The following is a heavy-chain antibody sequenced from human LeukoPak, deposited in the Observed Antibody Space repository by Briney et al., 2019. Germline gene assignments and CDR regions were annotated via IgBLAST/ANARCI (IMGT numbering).Heavy chain of an antibody. Sequence: SETLSLTCTVSGGSISNNNYYWGWIRQPPGKGLEWIGTMYYSGSTYYNPSLKSRVTISVDTSRNQFSLKLSSVTAADTAVYYCARSRSGYSYDHAAFEIWGQGTMVTVSS. CDR3: ARSRSGYSYDHAAFEI. CDR2: MYYSGST. V-gene: IGHV4-39*07. J-gene: IGHJ3*02. D-gene: IGHD5-18*01. CDR1: GGSISNNNYY.